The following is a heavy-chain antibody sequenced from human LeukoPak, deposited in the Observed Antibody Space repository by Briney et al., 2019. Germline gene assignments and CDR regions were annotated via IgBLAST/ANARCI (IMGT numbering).Heavy chain of an antibody. V-gene: IGHV3-23*01. J-gene: IGHJ4*02. CDR3: AKTNDGSPTLDY. Sequence: GGSLRLSCAASGFTFSSYAMSWFRQAPGKGLEWVSAISGSGGSTYYADSVKGRFTISRDNSKNTLYLQMNSLRAEDTAVYCCAKTNDGSPTLDYWGQGTLVTVSS. CDR2: ISGSGGST. CDR1: GFTFSSYA. D-gene: IGHD3-10*01.